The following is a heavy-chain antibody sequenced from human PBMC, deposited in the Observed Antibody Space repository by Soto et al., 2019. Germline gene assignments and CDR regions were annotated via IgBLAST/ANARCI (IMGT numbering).Heavy chain of an antibody. CDR1: GGTISSSTYY. D-gene: IGHD5-18*01. Sequence: QLQLQESGPGLVKPSETLSLTCTVSGGTISSSTYYWGWIRQPPGKGLEWIGSIYYSGSTYYNPSLQSRVTMSVDTSKNQFSLTVSSVTAADTAVYYCARRGYTYSHFDYWGQGTLVTVSS. J-gene: IGHJ4*02. CDR2: IYYSGST. CDR3: ARRGYTYSHFDY. V-gene: IGHV4-39*01.